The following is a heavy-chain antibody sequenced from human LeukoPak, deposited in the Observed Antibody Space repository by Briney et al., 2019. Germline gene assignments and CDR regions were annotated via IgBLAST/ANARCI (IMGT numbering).Heavy chain of an antibody. D-gene: IGHD1-7*01. Sequence: GGSLRLSCAASGFTFGDYYMSWIRQASGKGLEWVSYISSSGSTIYYADSVKGRFTISSDNAKNSLYLQMNSLRAEDTAVYYCARDGVWNYYFDYWGQGTLVTVSS. J-gene: IGHJ4*02. CDR1: GFTFGDYY. CDR3: ARDGVWNYYFDY. V-gene: IGHV3-11*04. CDR2: ISSSGSTI.